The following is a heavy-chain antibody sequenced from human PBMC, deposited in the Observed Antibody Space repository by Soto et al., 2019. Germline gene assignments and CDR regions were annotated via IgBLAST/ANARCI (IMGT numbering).Heavy chain of an antibody. V-gene: IGHV1-8*01. J-gene: IGHJ6*02. CDR1: GYTFTSYD. CDR3: ARGKLSSSPSRYGMDV. Sequence: ASVKVSCKASGYTFTSYDINWVRQATGQGLEWMGWMNPNSGNTGYAQKFQGRVTMTRNTSISTAYMELSSLRSEDTAVYYCARGKLSSSPSRYGMDVWGQGTTVTVSS. D-gene: IGHD6-6*01. CDR2: MNPNSGNT.